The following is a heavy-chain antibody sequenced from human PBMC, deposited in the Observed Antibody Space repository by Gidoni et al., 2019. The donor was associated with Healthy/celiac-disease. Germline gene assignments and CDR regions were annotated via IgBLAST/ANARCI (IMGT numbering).Heavy chain of an antibody. Sequence: QVQLVQSGAEVKKPGASVKVSCKASGYTFTSYGISWVRQAPGQGLEWMGWISAYNGNTNYAQKLQGRVTMTTDTSTSTAYMELRSLRSDDTAVYYCARDLISRAHYDFWSGYLGLAGFDPWGQGTLVTVSS. J-gene: IGHJ5*02. CDR3: ARDLISRAHYDFWSGYLGLAGFDP. V-gene: IGHV1-18*01. CDR1: GYTFTSYG. D-gene: IGHD3-3*01. CDR2: ISAYNGNT.